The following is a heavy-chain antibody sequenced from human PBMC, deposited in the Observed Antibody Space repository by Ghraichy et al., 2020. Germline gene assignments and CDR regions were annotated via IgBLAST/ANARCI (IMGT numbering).Heavy chain of an antibody. D-gene: IGHD2-2*01. CDR2: IYYSGNT. CDR3: ARSLVIPAHYYYYYYMDV. V-gene: IGHV4-39*01. CDR1: GGTISSSVYY. J-gene: IGHJ6*03. Sequence: ESLNISCTVSGGTISSSVYYWVWIRQPPGKGLEWIGTIYYSGNTYYNPSLKSRVAISVDTSKNQFSLNLNSVTAADTAVYYCARSLVIPAHYYYYYYMDVWGKGTAVTVSS.